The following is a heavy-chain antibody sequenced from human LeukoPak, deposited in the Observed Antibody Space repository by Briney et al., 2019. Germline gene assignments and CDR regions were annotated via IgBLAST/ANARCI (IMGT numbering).Heavy chain of an antibody. CDR3: ARGSANWNPFDY. CDR1: GGSFSGYY. D-gene: IGHD1-1*01. Sequence: SETLSLTCAVCGGSFSGYYWSWIRQPPGKGLEWFGEINHSGSTNYNPSLKSRVTISVDTSKNQFSLKLSSVTAADTAVYYCARGSANWNPFDYWGQGTLVTVSS. V-gene: IGHV4-34*01. J-gene: IGHJ4*02. CDR2: INHSGST.